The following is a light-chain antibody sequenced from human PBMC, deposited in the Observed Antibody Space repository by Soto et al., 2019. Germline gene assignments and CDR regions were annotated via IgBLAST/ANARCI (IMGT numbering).Light chain of an antibody. J-gene: IGKJ1*01. Sequence: EIVMTQSPATLSVSPGERATLSCRASQSVFSSLAWYQQRPGQAPRLLIYGSATRATGIPDRFSGSGSGTEFTLTISSLQSEESAVYYCQQYHSWPAFGQGTKVEIQ. CDR3: QQYHSWPA. CDR1: QSVFSS. V-gene: IGKV3-15*01. CDR2: GSA.